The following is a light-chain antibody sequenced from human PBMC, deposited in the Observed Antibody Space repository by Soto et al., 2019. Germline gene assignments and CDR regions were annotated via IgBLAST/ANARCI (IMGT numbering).Light chain of an antibody. J-gene: IGLJ1*01. CDR3: SLYTSSDTPYV. CDR2: VVS. Sequence: QSALTQPASVSGSPGQSITISCTGTSSDVGAYDYVSWFQQPPDKAPKLIISVVSNRPSGVSNRFSGSKSGNTSSLTISGLQAEDEADYYCSLYTSSDTPYVFGTGTKVTVL. V-gene: IGLV2-14*01. CDR1: SSDVGAYDY.